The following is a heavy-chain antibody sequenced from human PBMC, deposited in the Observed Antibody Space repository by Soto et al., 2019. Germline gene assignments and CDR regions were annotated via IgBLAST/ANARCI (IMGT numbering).Heavy chain of an antibody. CDR2: ISGSGGST. V-gene: IGHV3-23*01. CDR1: GFTFSSYA. D-gene: IGHD3-16*01. J-gene: IGHJ6*02. Sequence: GGSLRLSCAASGFTFSSYAMSWVRQAPGKGLEWVSAISGSGGSTYYADSVKGRFTISRDNSKNTLYLQMNSLRAEDTAVYYCAKGTLGVADTDYYYYGMDVWGQGTTVTVSS. CDR3: AKGTLGVADTDYYYYGMDV.